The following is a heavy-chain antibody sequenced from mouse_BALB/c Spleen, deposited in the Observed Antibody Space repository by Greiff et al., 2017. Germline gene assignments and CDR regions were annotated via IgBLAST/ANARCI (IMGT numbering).Heavy chain of an antibody. CDR3: ALYYYVSSPYAMDY. CDR2: IDPENGNT. J-gene: IGHJ4*01. Sequence: VQLQQSGAELVRPGALVKLSCKASGFNIKDYYMHWVQQRPEQGLEWIGWIDPENGNTIYDPKFQGKASITADTSSNTAYRQLSSLTSEDTAVYYSALYYYVSSPYAMDYWGQGTSVTVSS. V-gene: IGHV14-1*02. D-gene: IGHD1-1*01. CDR1: GFNIKDYY.